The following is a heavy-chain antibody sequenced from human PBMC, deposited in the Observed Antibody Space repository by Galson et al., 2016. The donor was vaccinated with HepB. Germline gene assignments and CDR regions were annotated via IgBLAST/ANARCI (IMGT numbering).Heavy chain of an antibody. D-gene: IGHD4-17*01. CDR2: INPTGGSP. CDR1: GYTFTSFY. J-gene: IGHJ3*02. V-gene: IGHV1-46*01. CDR3: ARMKDPGDYSGLGAFDI. Sequence: SVKVSCKAVGYTFTSFYLHWVRQAPGQGLEWMGVINPTGGSPDYAQRFQGRAAMTGDKSTRTVYMELSSLRSDDTAVYYCARMKDPGDYSGLGAFDIWGQGTVVTVSS.